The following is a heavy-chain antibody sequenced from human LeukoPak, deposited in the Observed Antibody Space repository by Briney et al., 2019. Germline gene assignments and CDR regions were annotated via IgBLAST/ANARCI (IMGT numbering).Heavy chain of an antibody. Sequence: GGSLRLSCAASGFTFNVYSMNWVRQAPGKGLEWVSYISNSDTTTYYADSVKGRFTISRDNSKNTLYLQMNSLRDEDTAVYCCAKHRFESGGYHSTDWGQGTLVTVSS. CDR1: GFTFNVYS. D-gene: IGHD3-22*01. CDR3: AKHRFESGGYHSTD. J-gene: IGHJ4*02. V-gene: IGHV3-48*02. CDR2: ISNSDTTT.